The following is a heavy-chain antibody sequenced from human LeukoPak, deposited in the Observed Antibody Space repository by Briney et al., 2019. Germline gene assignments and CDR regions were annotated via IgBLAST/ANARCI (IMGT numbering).Heavy chain of an antibody. D-gene: IGHD2-15*01. V-gene: IGHV4-34*01. CDR1: GGSFSGYY. CDR3: ARGQGACSGGSCYSFPPRRHTRAWCMDV. CDR2: INHRGST. Sequence: SETLSLTCAVYGGSFSGYYWSWIRQPPGKGLEWIGEINHRGSTNYNPSLKSRVTISVDTSKNQFSLKLSSVTAADTAVYYCARGQGACSGGSCYSFPPRRHTRAWCMDVWGQGTTVTVSS. J-gene: IGHJ6*02.